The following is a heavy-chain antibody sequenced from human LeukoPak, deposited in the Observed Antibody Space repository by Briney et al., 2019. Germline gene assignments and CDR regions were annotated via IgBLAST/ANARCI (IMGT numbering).Heavy chain of an antibody. CDR3: ARENSGSPTLGFDN. V-gene: IGHV1-18*01. CDR2: ISVYNGNA. CDR1: GYTFTSYG. D-gene: IGHD1-26*01. Sequence: ASVKVSCKASGYTFTSYGINWVRQAPGQGLEWMGWISVYNGNADYAQKFQGRVTMTTDTSTSTAYMELRSLRSDDTAVYYCARENSGSPTLGFDNWGQGTLVTVSS. J-gene: IGHJ4*02.